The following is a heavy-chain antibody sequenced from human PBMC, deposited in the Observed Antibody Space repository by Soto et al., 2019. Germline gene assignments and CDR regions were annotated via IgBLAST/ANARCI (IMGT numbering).Heavy chain of an antibody. D-gene: IGHD2-2*01. CDR1: GGSISSSSYY. CDR3: ASLFSQLGTKGGAFDI. J-gene: IGHJ3*02. CDR2: IYYSGST. Sequence: SETLSLTCTVSGGSISSSSYYWGWIRQPPGKGLEWIGSIYYSGSTYYNPSLKSRVTISVDTSKNQFSLKLSSVTAADTAVYYCASLFSQLGTKGGAFDIWGQGTMVTVSS. V-gene: IGHV4-39*01.